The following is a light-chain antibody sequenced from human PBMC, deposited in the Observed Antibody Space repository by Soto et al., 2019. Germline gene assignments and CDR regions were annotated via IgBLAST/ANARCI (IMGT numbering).Light chain of an antibody. CDR3: QSYDSSLSGWL. CDR1: SSNIGAGYN. V-gene: IGLV1-40*01. J-gene: IGLJ3*02. Sequence: QSALTQPPSVSGAPGQRVTISCTGSSSNIGAGYNVHWYQQVPGTAPKLLIYGDSNRPSGVLDRFSGSKSGTSASLAITGLQAEDEADYYCQSYDSSLSGWLFGGGTKLTVL. CDR2: GDS.